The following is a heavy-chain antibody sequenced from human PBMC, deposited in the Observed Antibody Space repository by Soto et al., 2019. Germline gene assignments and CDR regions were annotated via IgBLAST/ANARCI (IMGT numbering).Heavy chain of an antibody. CDR1: GFSLTTSGVG. V-gene: IGHV2-5*01. J-gene: IGHJ4*02. D-gene: IGHD3-22*01. CDR3: VHIYYDSTGYYRVSYFDY. Sequence: QITLRESGPTLVNPTQTLTLTCTFSGFSLTTSGVGVGWIRQPPGKALEWLALILWIDDKRYSPSLTSRLTITKDTSKNQVVLTVTNMDPVDTATYFCVHIYYDSTGYYRVSYFDYWGQGTLVTVSS. CDR2: ILWIDDK.